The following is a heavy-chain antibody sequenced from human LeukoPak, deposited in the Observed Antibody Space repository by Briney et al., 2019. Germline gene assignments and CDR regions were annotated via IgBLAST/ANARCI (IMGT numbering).Heavy chain of an antibody. CDR3: ALRTSYKTFDF. V-gene: IGHV2-5*02. CDR1: RFSLSTSGVG. J-gene: IGHJ4*02. CDR2: IYWDDDK. D-gene: IGHD2-2*01. Sequence: SGPTLLQPPQTLTLTCTFSRFSLSTSGVGVGWIRQPPGKALEWLALIYWDDDKRYSPSLKSRLTITKDTSKNQVVLTLTNMDPVDTATYYCALRTSYKTFDFWGQGALVTVSS.